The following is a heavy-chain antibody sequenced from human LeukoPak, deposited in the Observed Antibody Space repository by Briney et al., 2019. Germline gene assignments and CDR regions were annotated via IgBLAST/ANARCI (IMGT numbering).Heavy chain of an antibody. V-gene: IGHV1-2*02. D-gene: IGHD2-2*01. J-gene: IGHJ4*02. Sequence: ASVKVSCKASGYAFTGYYMHWVRQAPGQGLEWMGWINPNSGGTNYAQKFQGRVTTTRDTSISTAYMELSRLRSDDTAVFYCARLPPIVVVPAAQKKPDKEFDYWGQGTLVTVSS. CDR2: INPNSGGT. CDR1: GYAFTGYY. CDR3: ARLPPIVVVPAAQKKPDKEFDY.